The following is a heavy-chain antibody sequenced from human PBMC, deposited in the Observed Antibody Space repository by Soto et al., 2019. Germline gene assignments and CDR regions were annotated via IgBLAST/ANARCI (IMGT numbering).Heavy chain of an antibody. CDR2: IIPIFGTA. D-gene: IGHD3-3*01. Sequence: SVKVSCKASGGTFSSYAISWVRQAPGQGLEWMGGIIPIFGTANYAQKFQGRVTITADESTSTAYMELSSLRSEDTAVYYCARDLRYCWSGTYYYYGMDVWGQGTTVTVSS. J-gene: IGHJ6*02. V-gene: IGHV1-69*13. CDR1: GGTFSSYA. CDR3: ARDLRYCWSGTYYYYGMDV.